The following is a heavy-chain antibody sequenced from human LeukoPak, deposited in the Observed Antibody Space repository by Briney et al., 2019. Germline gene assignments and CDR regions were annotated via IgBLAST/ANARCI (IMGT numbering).Heavy chain of an antibody. Sequence: SQTLSLTCTVSGGSISSGDYYWSWIRQPPGKGLEWLGYIYYSGSTYYNPSLKSRVTISVDTSKNQFSLKLSSVTAADTAVYYCAREPRYNWNDPREAFDIWGQGTMVTVSS. V-gene: IGHV4-30-4*08. CDR3: AREPRYNWNDPREAFDI. CDR2: IYYSGST. D-gene: IGHD1-1*01. J-gene: IGHJ3*02. CDR1: GGSISSGDYY.